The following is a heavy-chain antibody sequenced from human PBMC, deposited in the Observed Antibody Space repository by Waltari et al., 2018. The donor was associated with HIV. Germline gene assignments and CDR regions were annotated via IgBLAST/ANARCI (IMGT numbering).Heavy chain of an antibody. D-gene: IGHD6-6*01. CDR1: VYTSTSYD. J-gene: IGHJ5*02. Sequence: QVLLVEAGAVAHRPGASAKDATKASVYTSTSYDINWLRQATGAGLEWMGWKNPNSGKTVYGQNFQGRVTMTRSSCISTGYLEMSSLRSDDTAVYYCAREGYSSSSGARWSGVGPWGQGTPVIVSS. V-gene: IGHV1-8*01. CDR2: KNPNSGKT. CDR3: AREGYSSSSGARWSGVGP.